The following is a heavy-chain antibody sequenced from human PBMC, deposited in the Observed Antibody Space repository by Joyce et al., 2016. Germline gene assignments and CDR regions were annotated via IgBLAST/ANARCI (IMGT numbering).Heavy chain of an antibody. CDR2: ISYDGSNK. CDR3: AKDDCSSTSCYFDY. V-gene: IGHV3-30*18. J-gene: IGHJ4*02. Sequence: QVQLVESGGGVVQPGRSLRLSCAASGFIFSSYGLHWVRQAPDKGLEWVSIISYDGSNKYHADSVKGRFTISRDNSKNPLYLQMNSLRAEDTAVYYCAKDDCSSTSCYFDYWGQGTLVTVSS. CDR1: GFIFSSYG. D-gene: IGHD2-2*01.